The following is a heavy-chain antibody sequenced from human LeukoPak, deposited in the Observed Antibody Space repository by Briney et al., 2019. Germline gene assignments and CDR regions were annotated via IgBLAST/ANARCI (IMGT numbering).Heavy chain of an antibody. J-gene: IGHJ4*02. D-gene: IGHD3-10*01. V-gene: IGHV3-7*04. CDR3: ARGAQLFES. Sequence: GGSLRLSCAASGFTFNSYWMTWVRQAPGKGLEWVANIKQDGSEEYYVDSVRGRFTISRDNAKNSLYLQMNSLRAEDTAVYYCARGAQLFESWGQGTLVTVSS. CDR1: GFTFNSYW. CDR2: IKQDGSEE.